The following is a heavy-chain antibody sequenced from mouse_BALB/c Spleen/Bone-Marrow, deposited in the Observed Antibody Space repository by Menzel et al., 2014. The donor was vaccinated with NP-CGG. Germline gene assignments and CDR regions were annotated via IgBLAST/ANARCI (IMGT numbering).Heavy chain of an antibody. CDR2: ISDGGSYT. CDR1: GFTFSDYY. CDR3: AREMAMDY. J-gene: IGHJ4*01. V-gene: IGHV5-4*02. Sequence: EVKLQESGGGLVKPGGFLKLSCAASGFTFSDYYMYWVRQTPEKRLEWVATISDGGSYTYYPDSVKGRFTISRDNAKNNLYLQMSSLKSEDTAMYYCAREMAMDYWGQGTSVTVSS.